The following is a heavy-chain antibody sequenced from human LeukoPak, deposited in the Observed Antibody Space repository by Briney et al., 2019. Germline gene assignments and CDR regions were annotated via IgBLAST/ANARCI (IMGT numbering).Heavy chain of an antibody. CDR2: IYYSGST. V-gene: IGHV4-39*01. CDR1: GGSISSSSYY. Sequence: SETLSLTCTVSGGSISSSSYYWGWIRQPLGKGLEWIGSIYYSGSTYYNPSLKSRVTISVDTSKNQFSLKLSSVTAADTAVYYCARFVYGSGKGFYWGQGTLVTVSS. J-gene: IGHJ4*02. D-gene: IGHD3-10*01. CDR3: ARFVYGSGKGFY.